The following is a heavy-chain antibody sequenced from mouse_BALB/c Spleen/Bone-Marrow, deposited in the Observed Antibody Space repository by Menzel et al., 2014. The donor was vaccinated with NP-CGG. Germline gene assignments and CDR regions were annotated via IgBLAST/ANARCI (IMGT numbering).Heavy chain of an antibody. J-gene: IGHJ2*01. D-gene: IGHD1-1*01. CDR3: VRSGSSSGYFDY. Sequence: EVQVVESGGGLVQPGGSRKLPCAASGFTFSSFGMHWVRQAPEKGLEWVAYISSGSSTIYYADTVMGRFTISRDNPKNTLFLQMTSLRSEDTAMYYCVRSGSSSGYFDYWGQGTTLTVSS. CDR2: ISSGSSTI. V-gene: IGHV5-17*02. CDR1: GFTFSSFG.